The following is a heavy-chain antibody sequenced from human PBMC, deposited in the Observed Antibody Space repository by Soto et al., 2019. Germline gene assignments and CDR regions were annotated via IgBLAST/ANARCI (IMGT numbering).Heavy chain of an antibody. CDR3: ARDRIQLWSPPIYGMDV. J-gene: IGHJ6*02. Sequence: SETLSLTCTVSGGSISSTNIIDYWGWVRQPPGKGLEWIGSIYYSGNTYYNPSLRSRVTISVDTAKNQFSLKLSSVTAADTAVYYCARDRIQLWSPPIYGMDVWGQGTTVTV. D-gene: IGHD5-18*01. CDR2: IYYSGNT. CDR1: GGSISSTNIIDY. V-gene: IGHV4-39*02.